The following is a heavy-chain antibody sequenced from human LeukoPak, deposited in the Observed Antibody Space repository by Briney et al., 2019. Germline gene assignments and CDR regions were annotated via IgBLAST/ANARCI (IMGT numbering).Heavy chain of an antibody. CDR2: MSPSGGST. Sequence: GGSLKPSFEAPEFPFTSYALSWFRQAPGKGLNWSSTMSPSGGSTYYADSVKGRFTISRDNSKNTLFLHMNSLRAEDTAVYYCARAVDFWSGYPQPNWFDPWGQGTLVTVSS. J-gene: IGHJ5*02. V-gene: IGHV3-23*01. D-gene: IGHD3-3*01. CDR1: EFPFTSYA. CDR3: ARAVDFWSGYPQPNWFDP.